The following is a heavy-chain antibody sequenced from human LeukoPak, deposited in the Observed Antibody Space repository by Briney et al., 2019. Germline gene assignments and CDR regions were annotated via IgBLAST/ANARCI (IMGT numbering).Heavy chain of an antibody. V-gene: IGHV4-34*01. CDR1: GGSFSGYY. Sequence: PSETLSLTCAVYGGSFSGYYWSWIRQPPGKGLEWIGEINHSGSTNYNPSLKSRVTISVDTSKNQFSLKLSSVTAADTAVYYCAGIRIAAAAYYCGQGTLVTVSS. D-gene: IGHD6-13*01. CDR3: AGIRIAAAAYY. J-gene: IGHJ4*02. CDR2: INHSGST.